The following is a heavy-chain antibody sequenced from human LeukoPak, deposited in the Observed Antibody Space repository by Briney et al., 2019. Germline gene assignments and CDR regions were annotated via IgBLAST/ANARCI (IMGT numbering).Heavy chain of an antibody. CDR3: ARRVGYDSSGYPNNWFDP. Sequence: SQTLTLTCTVSGGSISDSSYSWTWIRQPPGKGLEWIGYIYHSGSTYYNPSLKSRVTISVDRSKNQFSLKLSSVTAADTAVYYCARRVGYDSSGYPNNWFDPWGQGTLVTVSS. CDR2: IYHSGST. CDR1: GGSISDSSYS. D-gene: IGHD3-22*01. J-gene: IGHJ5*02. V-gene: IGHV4-30-2*01.